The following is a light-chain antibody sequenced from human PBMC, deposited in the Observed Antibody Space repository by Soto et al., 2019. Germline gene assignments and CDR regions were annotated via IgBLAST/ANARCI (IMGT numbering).Light chain of an antibody. Sequence: QYALTQPPSVSGSPGQSVTISCTGTSSDVGNYNRVSWYQQPPGTAPKVIIYEVSNRPSGVPDRFSGSKSGNTASLTISGLQAEDEADYYCSSYTSSSTYVFGTGTKLTVL. CDR2: EVS. V-gene: IGLV2-18*02. CDR1: SSDVGNYNR. J-gene: IGLJ1*01. CDR3: SSYTSSSTYV.